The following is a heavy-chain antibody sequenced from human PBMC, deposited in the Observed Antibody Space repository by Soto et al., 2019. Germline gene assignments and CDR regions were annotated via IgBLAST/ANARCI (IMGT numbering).Heavy chain of an antibody. CDR2: IYYSGGT. J-gene: IGHJ2*01. CDR3: ARVSAGYWYFDL. D-gene: IGHD6-19*01. CDR1: GGSISSYY. Sequence: QVQLQESGPGLVKPSETLSLTCTVSGGSISSYYWSWIRQPPGKGLEWIGYIYYSGGTNYNPSLKSRVTISVDTSKNQISLKLSSVTAADTAVYYCARVSAGYWYFDLWGRGTLVTVSS. V-gene: IGHV4-59*01.